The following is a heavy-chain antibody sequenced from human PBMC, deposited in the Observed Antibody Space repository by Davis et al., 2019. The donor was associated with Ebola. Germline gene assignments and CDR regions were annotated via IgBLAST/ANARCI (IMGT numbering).Heavy chain of an antibody. V-gene: IGHV1-69*13. CDR3: AREQYYEKKQTTTYYGMDV. CDR1: GGTFSSYA. J-gene: IGHJ6*02. Sequence: AASVKVSCKASGGTFSSYAISWVRQAPGQGLEWMGGIIPIFGTANYAQKFQGRVTITADESTSTAYMELSSLRSEDTAVYYCAREQYYEKKQTTTYYGMDVWGQGTTVTVSS. D-gene: IGHD3-3*01. CDR2: IIPIFGTA.